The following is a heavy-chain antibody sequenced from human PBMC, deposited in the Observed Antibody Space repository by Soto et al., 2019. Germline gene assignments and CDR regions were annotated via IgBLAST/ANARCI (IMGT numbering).Heavy chain of an antibody. CDR3: ARDRGGYDYSYGMDV. V-gene: IGHV4-59*01. Sequence: QVQLQESGPGLVKPSETLSLTCTVSGGSINSYYWSWIRQPPGKGLEWIGNIFYSGSTNYNPSLKSRVTISVDPSKKLFSLKLNSVTAADTAVYYCARDRGGYDYSYGMDVWGQGTTVTVSS. CDR1: GGSINSYY. D-gene: IGHD2-15*01. J-gene: IGHJ6*02. CDR2: IFYSGST.